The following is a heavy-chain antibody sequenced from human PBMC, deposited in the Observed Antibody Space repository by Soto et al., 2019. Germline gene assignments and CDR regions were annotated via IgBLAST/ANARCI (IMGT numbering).Heavy chain of an antibody. J-gene: IGHJ4*02. V-gene: IGHV4-30-4*01. CDR3: ARLVPTTIHDS. CDR1: GGSISSADYY. Sequence: SETLSLTCTVSGGSISSADYYWSLIRQPPGKGLEWIGYIYYSGTTYYNPSLKSRVSISYDTSKNQFSLQLSSATAADTAVYYCARLVPTTIHDSWGQGILVTVSS. CDR2: IYYSGTT. D-gene: IGHD1-26*01.